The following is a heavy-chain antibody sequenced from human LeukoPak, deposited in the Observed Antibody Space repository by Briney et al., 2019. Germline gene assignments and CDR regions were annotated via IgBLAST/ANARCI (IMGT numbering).Heavy chain of an antibody. J-gene: IGHJ4*02. Sequence: ASLKVSCKASGYTFTDYYMHWVRRAPGQGFEWMGWINPKSGGTNYAQKFQDWVTMTRDTSATTVYMELSRLKSDDTAVYYCATQGNEQSFDYWGQGTLVTVSS. CDR2: INPKSGGT. D-gene: IGHD1/OR15-1a*01. CDR1: GYTFTDYY. CDR3: ATQGNEQSFDY. V-gene: IGHV1-2*04.